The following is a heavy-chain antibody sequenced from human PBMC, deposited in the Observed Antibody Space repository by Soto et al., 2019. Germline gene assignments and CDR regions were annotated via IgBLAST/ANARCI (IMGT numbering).Heavy chain of an antibody. V-gene: IGHV3-48*04. CDR1: GFTFNSHP. CDR2: ISDSSNTI. Sequence: EVQLVESGGGLVQPGGSLRLSCAASGFTFNSHPMNWVRQAPGKGLEWLSYISDSSNTIYYADSVKGRFNISRDNAKNSSCLQMNSLRAEDTAVYYCTRELGYWRQGALVTVSA. J-gene: IGHJ4*02. CDR3: TRELGY.